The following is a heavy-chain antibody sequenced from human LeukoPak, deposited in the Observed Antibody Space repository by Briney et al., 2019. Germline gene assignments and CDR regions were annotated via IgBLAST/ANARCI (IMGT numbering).Heavy chain of an antibody. CDR3: ARPVAYCGGDCYSGDAFDI. CDR1: GGSISSSSYY. J-gene: IGHJ3*02. D-gene: IGHD2-21*01. V-gene: IGHV4-39*01. CDR2: IYYSGST. Sequence: PSETLSLTCTVSGGSISSSSYYWGWIRQPPGKGLEWIGSIYYSGSTYYNPSLKSRFTISVDTSKNQFSLKLSSVTAADTAVYYCARPVAYCGGDCYSGDAFDIWGQGTMVTVSS.